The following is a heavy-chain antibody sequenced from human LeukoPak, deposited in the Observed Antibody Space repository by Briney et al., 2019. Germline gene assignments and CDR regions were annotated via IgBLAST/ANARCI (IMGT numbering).Heavy chain of an antibody. J-gene: IGHJ4*02. CDR2: IYYSGST. D-gene: IGHD1-7*01. V-gene: IGHV4-59*08. CDR1: GGSISSYH. CDR3: ARLGGNYSPY. Sequence: YPSETLSLTCTVSGGSISSYHWSWIRQPPGKGLEWIGYIYYSGSTNYNPSLKSRVTISVDTSKNKLSLKLSSVTAADTAVYYCARLGGNYSPYWGQGALVTVSS.